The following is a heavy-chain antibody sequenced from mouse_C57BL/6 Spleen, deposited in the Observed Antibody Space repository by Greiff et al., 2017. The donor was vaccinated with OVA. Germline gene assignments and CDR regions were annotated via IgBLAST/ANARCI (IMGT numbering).Heavy chain of an antibody. V-gene: IGHV2-2*01. D-gene: IGHD1-1*01. Sequence: VTLMESGPGLVQPSQSLSITCTVSGFSLTSYGVHWVRQSPGKGLEWLGVIWSGGSTDYTAAFISRLSISKDNSTSQVFFKMNSLQADDTAIYYCARENYYGSSYEAWFAYWGQGTLVTVSA. CDR2: IWSGGST. CDR3: ARENYYGSSYEAWFAY. CDR1: GFSLTSYG. J-gene: IGHJ3*01.